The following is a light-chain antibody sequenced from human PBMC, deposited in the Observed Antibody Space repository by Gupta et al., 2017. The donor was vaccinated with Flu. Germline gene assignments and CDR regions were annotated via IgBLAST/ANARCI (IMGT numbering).Light chain of an antibody. CDR2: KAT. CDR1: QSISSW. Sequence: IQMTQSPSTLSASVGDRVTITCRASQSISSWLAWYQQKPGKAPKLLIYKATSLESGVPSRFSGSGSGTECTRTISRLQPDDVATYYCQQYKSYSWSFGQGTKVEVK. J-gene: IGKJ1*01. V-gene: IGKV1-5*03. CDR3: QQYKSYSWS.